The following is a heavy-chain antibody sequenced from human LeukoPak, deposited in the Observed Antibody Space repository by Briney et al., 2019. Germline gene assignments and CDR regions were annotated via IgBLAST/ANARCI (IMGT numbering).Heavy chain of an antibody. J-gene: IGHJ5*01. CDR2: IYPGDSDT. CDR3: TRQSQACSSGSCYVVS. V-gene: IGHV5-51*01. CDR1: GYTFCSYW. D-gene: IGHD2-15*01. Sequence: GESLKISCEGSGYTFCSYWIGWVRQMPGKDLEWMGMIYPGDSDTRYSPSFQGQVTFSADLSLNTAYLQWSSLEASDTAIYYCTRQSQACSSGSCYVVSWGQGTQVTVSS.